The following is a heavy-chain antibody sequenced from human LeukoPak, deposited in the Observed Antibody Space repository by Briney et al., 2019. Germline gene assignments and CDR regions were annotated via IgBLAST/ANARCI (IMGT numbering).Heavy chain of an antibody. CDR2: ISYDGSNK. V-gene: IGHV3-30*03. Sequence: PGRSLRLSCAASGFTFSSYGMNWVRQAPGKGLEWVAVISYDGSNKYYADSVKGRFTISRDNSKNSLYLQMNSLRDEDTAVYYCAAGPYGGNTPFDYWGPGTLVTISS. CDR3: AAGPYGGNTPFDY. D-gene: IGHD4-23*01. J-gene: IGHJ4*02. CDR1: GFTFSSYG.